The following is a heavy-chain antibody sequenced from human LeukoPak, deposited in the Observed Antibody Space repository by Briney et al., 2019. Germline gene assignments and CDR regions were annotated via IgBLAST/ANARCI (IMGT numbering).Heavy chain of an antibody. J-gene: IGHJ6*02. Sequence: ASVKVSRKASGYTFTSYGISWVRQAPGQGLEWMGWISAYNGNTNYAQKLQGRVTMTTDTSTSTAYMELRSLRSDDTAVYYCARGPVEMATTHYYYYGMDVWGQGTTVTVSS. CDR3: ARGPVEMATTHYYYYGMDV. CDR1: GYTFTSYG. D-gene: IGHD5-24*01. CDR2: ISAYNGNT. V-gene: IGHV1-18*01.